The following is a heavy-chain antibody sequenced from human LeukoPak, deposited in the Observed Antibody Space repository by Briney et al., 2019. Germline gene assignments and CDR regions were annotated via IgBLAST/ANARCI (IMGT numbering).Heavy chain of an antibody. D-gene: IGHD6-19*01. CDR1: GGTFSSYA. CDR2: IIPIFGTA. CDR3: AREAPRYSSGWYPKRDAFDI. Sequence: SVKVSCKASGGTFSSYAISWVRQAPGQGLEWMGGIIPIFGTANYAQKFQGRVTITTDESTSTAYMELSSLRPEDTAVYYCAREAPRYSSGWYPKRDAFDIWGQGTLVTVSS. J-gene: IGHJ3*02. V-gene: IGHV1-69*05.